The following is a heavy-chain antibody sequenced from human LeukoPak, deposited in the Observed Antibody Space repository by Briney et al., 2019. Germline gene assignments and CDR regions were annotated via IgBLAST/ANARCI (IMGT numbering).Heavy chain of an antibody. CDR1: GYNFIGYY. D-gene: IGHD3-9*01. CDR3: ARAGYDILTGYYYFDY. V-gene: IGHV1-2*02. J-gene: IGHJ4*02. CDR2: INPNSGGT. Sequence: GASVKVSCKASGYNFIGYYMHWVRQAPGQGLELMGWINPNSGGTNYAQKFQGRVTMTRDTSISTAYMELSRLRSDDTAVYYCARAGYDILTGYYYFDYWGQGTLVTVSS.